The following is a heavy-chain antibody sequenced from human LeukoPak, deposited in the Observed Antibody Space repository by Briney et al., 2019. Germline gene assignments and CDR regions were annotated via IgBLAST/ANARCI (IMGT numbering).Heavy chain of an antibody. D-gene: IGHD3-22*01. Sequence: SETLSLTSTDSGGSISSGDYYWSWIRQPPAKGLEWIGYIYYSGSAYYSPSLKSRVTISVDTTKNQFSLKLNSVTAADTAVYYCAGRGLVVTSFDLWGQGSLVTVSS. CDR2: IYYSGSA. CDR1: GGSISSGDYY. J-gene: IGHJ4*02. V-gene: IGHV4-30-4*01. CDR3: AGRGLVVTSFDL.